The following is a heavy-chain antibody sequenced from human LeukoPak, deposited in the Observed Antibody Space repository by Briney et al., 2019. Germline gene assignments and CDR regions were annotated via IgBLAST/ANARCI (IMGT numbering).Heavy chain of an antibody. J-gene: IGHJ3*02. CDR3: ATAMIVVGLPGDAFDI. D-gene: IGHD3-22*01. Sequence: ASVKVSCKASGYTFTSYYMHWVRQAPGQGLEWMGGFDPEDGETIYAQKFQGRVTMTEDTSTDTAYMELSSLRSEDTAVYYCATAMIVVGLPGDAFDIWGQGTMVTVSS. CDR1: GYTFTSYY. V-gene: IGHV1-24*01. CDR2: FDPEDGET.